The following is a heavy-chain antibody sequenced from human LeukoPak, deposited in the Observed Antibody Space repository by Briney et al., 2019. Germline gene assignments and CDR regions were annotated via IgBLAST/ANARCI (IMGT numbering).Heavy chain of an antibody. CDR2: IKQDGSEK. CDR3: ARARYYYDSSAADYAFDI. V-gene: IGHV3-7*01. D-gene: IGHD3-22*01. CDR1: GFTFSSYW. J-gene: IGHJ3*02. Sequence: PGGSLRLSCAASGFTFSSYWMSWVRQAPGKGLEWVANIKQDGSEKYYVDSVKGRFTISRDNAKNSLYLQMNSLRAEDTAVYYCARARYYYDSSAADYAFDIWGQGTMVTVSS.